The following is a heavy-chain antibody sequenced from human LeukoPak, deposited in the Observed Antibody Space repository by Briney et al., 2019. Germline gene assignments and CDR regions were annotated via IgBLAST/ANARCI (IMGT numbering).Heavy chain of an antibody. CDR3: AKVTPSYYDSSGPLDY. CDR2: INSAGST. D-gene: IGHD3-22*01. J-gene: IGHJ4*02. Sequence: GGSLRLSCAASGFTFSSYAMSWVRQAPGKGLEWVSAINSAGSTYYADSVKGRFTISRDNSKNTLYLQMNSLRAEDTAVYYCAKVTPSYYDSSGPLDYWGQGTLVTVSS. CDR1: GFTFSSYA. V-gene: IGHV3-23*01.